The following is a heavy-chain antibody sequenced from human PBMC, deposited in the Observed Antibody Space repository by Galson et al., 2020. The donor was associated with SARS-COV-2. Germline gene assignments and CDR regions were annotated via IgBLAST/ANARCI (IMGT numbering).Heavy chain of an antibody. Sequence: SETLSLTCAVSGTSISSGSYSWNWIRQPPGQGLEWIGYISHRGRTYYNPSLKSRVTISGDRSKNQFSLRLSSVTAADTAVYYCARLHYGEYAPEAFDIWGPGTRVTVAS. J-gene: IGHJ3*02. V-gene: IGHV4-30-2*01. CDR1: GTSISSGSYS. D-gene: IGHD4-17*01. CDR3: ARLHYGEYAPEAFDI. CDR2: ISHRGRT.